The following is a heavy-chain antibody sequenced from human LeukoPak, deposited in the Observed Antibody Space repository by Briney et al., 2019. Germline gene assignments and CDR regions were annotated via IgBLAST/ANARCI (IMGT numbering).Heavy chain of an antibody. V-gene: IGHV1-2*02. CDR1: ANTFTGYY. CDR3: ARGRSHYDSSDYHETGFDY. D-gene: IGHD3-22*01. J-gene: IGHJ4*02. CDR2: INPDSGGT. Sequence: ASVKVSCKASANTFTGYYMHWVRQAPGQGLEWMGWINPDSGGTNYAQKFQGRVTMTRDTSISTASMELSGLKSDDTAVYFCARGRSHYDSSDYHETGFDYWGQGTLVTVSS.